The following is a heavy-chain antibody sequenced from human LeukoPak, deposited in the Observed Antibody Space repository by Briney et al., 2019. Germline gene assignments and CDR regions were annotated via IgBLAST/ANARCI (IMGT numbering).Heavy chain of an antibody. J-gene: IGHJ4*02. Sequence: PGGSLRLSCAASGFTFSTYWMSWVRQTPGKGLEWVANINQDGTEKYYMDSVEGRFTISRDNAKNSLYLQMNGLRAEDTAVYYCARVSWSGSYFDYWGQGTLVTVSS. D-gene: IGHD1-26*01. V-gene: IGHV3-7*01. CDR3: ARVSWSGSYFDY. CDR1: GFTFSTYW. CDR2: INQDGTEK.